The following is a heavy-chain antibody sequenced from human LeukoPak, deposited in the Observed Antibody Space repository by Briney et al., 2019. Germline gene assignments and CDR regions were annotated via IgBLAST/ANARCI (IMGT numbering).Heavy chain of an antibody. J-gene: IGHJ4*02. D-gene: IGHD6-13*01. CDR3: ASLAAAGNFDY. V-gene: IGHV1-46*01. CDR2: INPSGGST. Sequence: ASVKVSCKASGYTFTSYYMHWVRQAPGQGLEWMGIINPSGGSTIYAQKFQGRVTMTRDTSTSTVYMELSSLRSEDTAVYYCASLAAAGNFDYWGQGTLVTVSS. CDR1: GYTFTSYY.